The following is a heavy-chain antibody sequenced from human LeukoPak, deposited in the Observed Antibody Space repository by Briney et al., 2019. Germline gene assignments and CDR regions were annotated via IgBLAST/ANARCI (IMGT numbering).Heavy chain of an antibody. CDR3: ARLDPLFYGSGIDY. J-gene: IGHJ4*02. Sequence: GGSLTLSCAASGFIFSTYSMHWVRQAPGKGLEWVSSIDSNGASIYYADSVKGRFTISRDNARSSLYLQMDSLRDEDTAVYYCARLDPLFYGSGIDYWGQGTQVTVSS. CDR2: IDSNGASI. CDR1: GFIFSTYS. D-gene: IGHD3-10*01. V-gene: IGHV3-21*01.